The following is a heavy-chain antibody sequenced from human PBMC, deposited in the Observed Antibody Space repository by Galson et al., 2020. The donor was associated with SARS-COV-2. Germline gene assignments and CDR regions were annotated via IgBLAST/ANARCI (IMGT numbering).Heavy chain of an antibody. V-gene: IGHV3-30*01. J-gene: IGHJ3*02. CDR3: AGELELDAFDI. CDR1: GFTFSSYA. D-gene: IGHD1-7*01. CDR2: ISYDGSNK. Sequence: GESLKISCAASGFTFSSYAMHWVRQAPGKGLEWVAVISYDGSNKYYADSVKGRFTISRDNSKNTLYLQMNSLRAEDTAVYYCAGELELDAFDIWGQGTMVTVSS.